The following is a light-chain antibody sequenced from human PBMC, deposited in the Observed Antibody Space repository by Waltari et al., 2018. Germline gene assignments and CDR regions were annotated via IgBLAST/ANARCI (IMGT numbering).Light chain of an antibody. CDR2: AAS. V-gene: IGKV1-8*01. CDR1: QSISSY. J-gene: IGKJ5*01. Sequence: AIRITQSPSSLSASTGDRVTITCRASQSISSYLAWYQQKPGKAPKVLIYAASTLQSGVPSRFSGSGSGTDFTLKISRVEAEDVGVYYCMQGIHLITFGQGTRLEIK. CDR3: MQGIHLIT.